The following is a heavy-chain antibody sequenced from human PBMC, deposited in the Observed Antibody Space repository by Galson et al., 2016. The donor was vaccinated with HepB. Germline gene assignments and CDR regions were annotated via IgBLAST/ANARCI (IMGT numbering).Heavy chain of an antibody. Sequence: SLRLSCAASGFTFNNYAMRWVRQAPGKGLECVSVVSGSSSTTYYADSVKGRFNISKDNSRNTLYLQMNTLRAEDTAIYYCAKGRVGITTSALDYWGQGTLVTVSS. V-gene: IGHV3-23*01. CDR3: AKGRVGITTSALDY. D-gene: IGHD1-26*01. J-gene: IGHJ4*02. CDR1: GFTFNNYA. CDR2: VSGSSSTT.